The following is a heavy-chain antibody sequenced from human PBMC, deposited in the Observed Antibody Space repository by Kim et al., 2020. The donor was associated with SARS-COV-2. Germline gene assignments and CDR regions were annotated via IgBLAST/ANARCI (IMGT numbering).Heavy chain of an antibody. V-gene: IGHV3-23*01. J-gene: IGHJ4*02. D-gene: IGHD1-26*01. CDR3: VKGFSGNYCYFDN. Sequence: GGSLRLSCAASGFNFASNAMGWIRQAPGKGLEWVSGINGYDGTTKSADSVNGRFTISRDISKNTLYLQMNSLRIEDTAVYYCVKGFSGNYCYFDNWGQGTPVTVSS. CDR1: GFNFASNA. CDR2: INGYDGTT.